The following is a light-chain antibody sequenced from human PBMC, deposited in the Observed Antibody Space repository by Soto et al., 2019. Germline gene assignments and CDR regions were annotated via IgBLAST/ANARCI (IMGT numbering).Light chain of an antibody. V-gene: IGLV2-14*01. CDR1: SSDVGGYNF. Sequence: QSALTQPASVSGSPGQSSTISCTGTSSDVGGYNFVSWYQQHPGKAPKLMIYEVSNRPSGVSNRFSGSKSGNTDSLTISGLQAEDEADYYCSSFTSGSTLFGTGTKLTVL. CDR3: SSFTSGSTL. CDR2: EVS. J-gene: IGLJ1*01.